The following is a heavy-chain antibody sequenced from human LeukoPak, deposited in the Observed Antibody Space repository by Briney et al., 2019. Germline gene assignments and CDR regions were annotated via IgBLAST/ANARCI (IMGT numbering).Heavy chain of an antibody. CDR3: AANSADYNTLGSSYKV. CDR2: IYYSGST. V-gene: IGHV4-39*01. Sequence: SETLSLTCTVSGGSISNSSSYWGWIRQPPGKGLEWIGSIYYSGSTYYNPSLKSRVTISVDTSKNQFSLKLNSVTAADTAVFYCAANSADYNTLGSSYKVWGQGTLVTVSS. J-gene: IGHJ4*02. CDR1: GGSISNSSSY. D-gene: IGHD3-10*01.